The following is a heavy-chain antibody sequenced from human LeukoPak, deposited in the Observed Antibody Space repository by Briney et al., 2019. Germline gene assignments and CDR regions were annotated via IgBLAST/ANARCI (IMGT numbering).Heavy chain of an antibody. J-gene: IGHJ4*02. D-gene: IGHD3-22*01. Sequence: GGSLRLSCAASGFIFSDFSINWVRQAPGRGLEWVSYISGRGGTVVYADSVKGRFTISRDNAKNSLYLQMNSLRAEGTAVYYCARGKYYYDSSGYMRNDYWGQGTLVTVSS. CDR1: GFIFSDFS. CDR2: ISGRGGTV. CDR3: ARGKYYYDSSGYMRNDY. V-gene: IGHV3-48*04.